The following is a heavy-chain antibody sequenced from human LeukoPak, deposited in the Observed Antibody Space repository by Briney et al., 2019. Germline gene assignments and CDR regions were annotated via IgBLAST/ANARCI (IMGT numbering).Heavy chain of an antibody. J-gene: IGHJ4*02. Sequence: SETLSLTCTVSGGSISSSSYYWGWIRQPPGKGLEWIGSIHYSGSTNYNPSLKSRVTISVDTSKNQFSLKLSSVTAADTAVYYCARGDSSGYYPDYWGQGTLVTVSS. CDR2: IHYSGST. CDR3: ARGDSSGYYPDY. CDR1: GGSISSSSYY. D-gene: IGHD3-22*01. V-gene: IGHV4-39*07.